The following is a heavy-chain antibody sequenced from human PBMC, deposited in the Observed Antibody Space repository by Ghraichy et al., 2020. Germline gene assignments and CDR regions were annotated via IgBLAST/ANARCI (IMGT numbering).Heavy chain of an antibody. CDR2: INHSGST. V-gene: IGHV4-34*01. CDR1: GGSFSGYY. Sequence: SQTLSLTCAVYGGSFSGYYWSWIRQPPGKGLEWIGEINHSGSTNYNPSLKSRVTISVDTSKNQFSLKLSSVTAADTAVYYCARSRNSQRISHRSGWSFGAFDIWGQGTMVTVSS. D-gene: IGHD6-19*01. CDR3: ARSRNSQRISHRSGWSFGAFDI. J-gene: IGHJ3*02.